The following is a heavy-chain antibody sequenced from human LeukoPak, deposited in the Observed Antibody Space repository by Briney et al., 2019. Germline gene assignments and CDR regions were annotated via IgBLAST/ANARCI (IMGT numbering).Heavy chain of an antibody. CDR3: TRPPSHCSSTSCYDLDY. V-gene: IGHV3-73*01. CDR1: GFTFSGSA. CDR2: IRSKANSYAT. J-gene: IGHJ4*02. Sequence: GGSLRLSCAVSGFTFSGSAMHWVRQASGKGLEWVGRIRSKANSYATAYAASVKGRFTISRDDSKNTAYLQMNSLKTEDTAVYYCTRPPSHCSSTSCYDLDYWGQGTLVTVSS. D-gene: IGHD2-2*01.